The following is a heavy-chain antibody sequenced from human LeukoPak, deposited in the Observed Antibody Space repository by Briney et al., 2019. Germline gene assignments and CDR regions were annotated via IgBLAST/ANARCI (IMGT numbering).Heavy chain of an antibody. V-gene: IGHV4-34*01. Sequence: SSETLSLTCAVYGGSFSGYYWSWIRQPPGKGLEWIGEINHSGSTNYNPSLKSRVTISVDTSKNQFSLKLSSVTAADTAVYYCARDTSRSVDTAMVTVDYWGQGTLVTVSS. J-gene: IGHJ4*02. D-gene: IGHD5-18*01. CDR2: INHSGST. CDR1: GGSFSGYY. CDR3: ARDTSRSVDTAMVTVDY.